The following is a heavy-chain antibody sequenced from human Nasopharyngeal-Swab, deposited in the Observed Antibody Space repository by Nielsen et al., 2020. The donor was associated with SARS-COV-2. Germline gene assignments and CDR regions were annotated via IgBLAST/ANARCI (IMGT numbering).Heavy chain of an antibody. CDR3: ARGKRSNYFRVSPPNWFDP. V-gene: IGHV4-34*01. CDR2: INHSGST. Sequence: WRRQRAGQGLEWVGEINHSGSTNYNPSLKSRVTISVDTSKNQFSLKLSSVTAADTAVYYCARGKRSNYFRVSPPNWFDPWGQGTLVTVSS. J-gene: IGHJ5*02. D-gene: IGHD2/OR15-2a*01.